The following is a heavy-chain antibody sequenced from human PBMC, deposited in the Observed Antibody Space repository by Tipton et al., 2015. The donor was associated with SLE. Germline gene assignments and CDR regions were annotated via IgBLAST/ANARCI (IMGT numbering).Heavy chain of an antibody. CDR2: INHSGST. V-gene: IGHV4-34*01. J-gene: IGHJ6*03. CDR1: GGSITSYY. Sequence: TLSLTCTVAGGSITSYYWSWIRQPPGKGLEWIGEINHSGSTNYNPSLKSRVTISVDTPKNQFSLKLTSVTAADTAIYYCARESFTNDFYYYMDVWGKGTTVTVSS. CDR3: ARESFTNDFYYYMDV. D-gene: IGHD2-8*01.